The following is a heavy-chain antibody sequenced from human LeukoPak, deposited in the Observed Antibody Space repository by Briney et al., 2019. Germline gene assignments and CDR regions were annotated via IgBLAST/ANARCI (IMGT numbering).Heavy chain of an antibody. V-gene: IGHV3-30-3*01. CDR1: GFTFSSYA. Sequence: GGSLRLSCAASGFTFSSYAMHWVRQAPGKGLEWVAVISYDGSNKYYADSVKGRFTISRDNAKNSLYLQMNSLRAEDTAVYYCARVSGPRDYYYGMDVWGQGTTVTVSS. CDR3: ARVSGPRDYYYGMDV. CDR2: ISYDGSNK. D-gene: IGHD2-15*01. J-gene: IGHJ6*02.